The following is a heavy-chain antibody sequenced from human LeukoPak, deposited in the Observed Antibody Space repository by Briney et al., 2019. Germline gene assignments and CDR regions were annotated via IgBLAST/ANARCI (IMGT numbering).Heavy chain of an antibody. V-gene: IGHV4-31*03. CDR2: IYHSGST. CDR1: GGSISNSGYY. CDR3: ARAELSHRGYHYGMDV. Sequence: SQTLSLTCTVSGGSISNSGYYWNWIRQHPGKGLEWIGYIYHSGSTYYNPSLKSRVIISADTSKNQLSLKLSSVTAADTAVYYCARAELSHRGYHYGMDVWGQGATVTVS. J-gene: IGHJ6*02. D-gene: IGHD1-14*01.